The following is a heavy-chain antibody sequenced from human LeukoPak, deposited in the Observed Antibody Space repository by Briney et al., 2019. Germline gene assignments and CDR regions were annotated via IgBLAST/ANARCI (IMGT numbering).Heavy chain of an antibody. CDR1: GFAFGVHA. J-gene: IGHJ4*02. V-gene: IGHV3-23*01. CDR2: IGNTET. CDR3: AKDWIQFNRVFDCFDS. Sequence: GGSLRLSCAASGFAFGVHAMSWVRQAPGKGPEWVATIGNTETFYADSVTGRFTISRDNSKNTVNLQMNRLRVEDTAIYYCAKDWIQFNRVFDCFDSWGQGTLVTVSS. D-gene: IGHD5-18*01.